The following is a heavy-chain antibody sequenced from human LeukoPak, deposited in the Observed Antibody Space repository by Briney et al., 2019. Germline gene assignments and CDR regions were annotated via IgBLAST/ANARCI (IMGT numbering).Heavy chain of an antibody. D-gene: IGHD1-14*01. Sequence: GGSLRLSCAASGFTFSSYAMSWVRQAPGKGLQWVSSISGSGDSTYYADSVKGRFTISRDNSKNTLYLQMNTLRAEDSAVYYCARGHENLDYWGQGTLVTVSS. CDR2: ISGSGDST. J-gene: IGHJ4*02. V-gene: IGHV3-23*01. CDR3: ARGHENLDY. CDR1: GFTFSSYA.